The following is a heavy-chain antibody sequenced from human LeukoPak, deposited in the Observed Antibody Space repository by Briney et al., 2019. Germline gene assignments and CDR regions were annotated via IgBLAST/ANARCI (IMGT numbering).Heavy chain of an antibody. Sequence: PGGSLRLSCAASGFTFSNYGMHWVRQAPGKGLEWVAFVRSDGGIKYHADSVKGRFTISRDNSRTTLHLQMNSLRAEDTAVYHCAKDLPAAYFDYWGQGTLVTVSS. CDR1: GFTFSNYG. V-gene: IGHV3-30*02. J-gene: IGHJ4*02. CDR3: AKDLPAAYFDY. CDR2: VRSDGGIK. D-gene: IGHD2-2*01.